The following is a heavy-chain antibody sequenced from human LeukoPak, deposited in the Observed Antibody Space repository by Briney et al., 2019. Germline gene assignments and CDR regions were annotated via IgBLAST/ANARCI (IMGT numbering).Heavy chain of an antibody. D-gene: IGHD2-2*01. V-gene: IGHV3-48*04. Sequence: GGSLRLSCAASGFTFSSYSMNWVRQAPGKGLEWVSYISSSSSTIYYADSVKGRFTISRDNAKNSLYLQMNSLRAEDTAVYYCARGDCSSTSCYYDAFDIWGQGTMVTVSS. CDR2: ISSSSSTI. CDR3: ARGDCSSTSCYYDAFDI. CDR1: GFTFSSYS. J-gene: IGHJ3*02.